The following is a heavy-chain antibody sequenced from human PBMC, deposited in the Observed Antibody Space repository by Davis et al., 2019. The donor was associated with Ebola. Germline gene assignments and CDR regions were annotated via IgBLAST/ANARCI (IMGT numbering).Heavy chain of an antibody. J-gene: IGHJ4*02. CDR2: IGGSGRPT. D-gene: IGHD6-19*01. CDR1: GFTFSNYA. Sequence: PGGSLRLSCAASGFTFSNYAMSWVRQAPGKGLEWVSSIGGSGRPTYYADSVKGRFTISRDNSKNTLYLQMNSLSADDTAVYYCATCGFCISSSGIDYRGQGTLVTVSS. V-gene: IGHV3-23*01. CDR3: ATCGFCISSSGIDY.